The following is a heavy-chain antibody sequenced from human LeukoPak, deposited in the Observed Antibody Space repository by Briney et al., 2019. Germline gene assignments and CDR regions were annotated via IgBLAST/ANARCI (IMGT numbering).Heavy chain of an antibody. CDR1: GYTFTSYG. Sequence: ASVKVSCKASGYTFTSYGISWVRQAPGQGLEWMGWISAYNGNTNYAQKLQGRVTMTTDTSTSTAYTELRSLRSDDTAVYYCARVGYSYGYYYYYYMDVWGKGTTVTVSS. D-gene: IGHD5-18*01. CDR3: ARVGYSYGYYYYYYMDV. CDR2: ISAYNGNT. J-gene: IGHJ6*03. V-gene: IGHV1-18*01.